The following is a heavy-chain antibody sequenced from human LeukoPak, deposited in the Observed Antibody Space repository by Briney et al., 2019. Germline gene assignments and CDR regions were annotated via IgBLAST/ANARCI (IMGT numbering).Heavy chain of an antibody. D-gene: IGHD1-26*01. V-gene: IGHV1-2*02. Sequence: GASVKVSCKASGYTFTGYYMHWVRQAPGQGLEWMGWINPNSGGTNYAQKFQGRVTMTRDTSISTAYMELSRLRSDDMAVYYCARDAVGATFSQDDYWGQGTLVTVSS. CDR3: ARDAVGATFSQDDY. CDR2: INPNSGGT. CDR1: GYTFTGYY. J-gene: IGHJ4*02.